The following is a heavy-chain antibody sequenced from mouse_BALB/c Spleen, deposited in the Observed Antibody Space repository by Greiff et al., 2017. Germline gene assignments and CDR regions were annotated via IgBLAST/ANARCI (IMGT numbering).Heavy chain of an antibody. CDR1: GFTFSSYT. D-gene: IGHD1-1*01. V-gene: IGHV5-6-4*01. CDR2: ISSGGSYT. Sequence: EVKLVESGGGLVKPGGSLKLSCAASGFTFSSYTMSWVRQTPEKRLEWVATISSGGSYTYYPDSVKGRFTISRDNAKNTLYLQMSSLKSEDTAMYYCTRDEGGYYGSSSWFAYWGQGTLVTVSA. CDR3: TRDEGGYYGSSSWFAY. J-gene: IGHJ3*01.